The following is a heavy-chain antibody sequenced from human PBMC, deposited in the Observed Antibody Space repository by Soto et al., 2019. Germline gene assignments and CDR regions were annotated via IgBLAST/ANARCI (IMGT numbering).Heavy chain of an antibody. CDR3: ASYYGSGNNWFDP. V-gene: IGHV4-31*03. Sequence: SETLSLTCTVSGGSISSGGYYWSWVRQHPGKGLEWIGYIYYSGSTYYNPSLKSRVTISVDTSKNQFSLKLSSVTAADTAVYYCASYYGSGNNWFDPWGQGTLVTVSS. CDR2: IYYSGST. CDR1: GGSISSGGYY. D-gene: IGHD3-10*01. J-gene: IGHJ5*02.